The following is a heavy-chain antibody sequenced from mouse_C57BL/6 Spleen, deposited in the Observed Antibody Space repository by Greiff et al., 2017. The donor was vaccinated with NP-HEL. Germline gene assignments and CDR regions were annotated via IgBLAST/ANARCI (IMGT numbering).Heavy chain of an antibody. CDR3: ARGESYYYGSFFDY. D-gene: IGHD1-1*01. CDR2: IDPSDSYT. J-gene: IGHJ2*01. Sequence: QVQLQQPGAELVKPGASVKLSCKASGYTFTSYWMQWVKQRPGQGLEWIGEIDPSDSYTNYNQKFKGKATLTVDTSSSTAYMQLSSLTSEDSAVYYCARGESYYYGSFFDYWGQGTTLTVSS. CDR1: GYTFTSYW. V-gene: IGHV1-50*01.